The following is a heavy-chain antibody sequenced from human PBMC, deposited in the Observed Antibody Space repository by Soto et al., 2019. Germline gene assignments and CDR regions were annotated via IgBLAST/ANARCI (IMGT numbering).Heavy chain of an antibody. Sequence: QITLKESGPTLVKPTQTLTLTCTFSGFSLNTSGVGVGWVRQPPGKALEWLALIYGNDDQRYNLFLKNSLTITKDTSRDQVVLTLTPMDPVDTATYYCAHANNWDYRTPYYFAYWGQGTLVTVS. V-gene: IGHV2-5*01. D-gene: IGHD1-7*01. CDR1: GFSLNTSGVG. J-gene: IGHJ4*02. CDR2: IYGNDDQ. CDR3: AHANNWDYRTPYYFAY.